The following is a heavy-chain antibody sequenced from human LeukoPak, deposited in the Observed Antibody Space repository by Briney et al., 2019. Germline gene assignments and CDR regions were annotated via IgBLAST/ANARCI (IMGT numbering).Heavy chain of an antibody. D-gene: IGHD2-15*01. J-gene: IGHJ4*02. Sequence: SQTLSLTCVISGDSVYSNSAAWNWIRQSPSRGLEWLGRTYYRSKWYNDYAVSVKSRITINVDSSKNHFSLLLNSVTPDDTAVYYCARGGIGYCSSSSCYFDYWGQGILVTVSS. CDR3: ARGGIGYCSSSSCYFDY. CDR1: GDSVYSNSAA. V-gene: IGHV6-1*01. CDR2: TYYRSKWYN.